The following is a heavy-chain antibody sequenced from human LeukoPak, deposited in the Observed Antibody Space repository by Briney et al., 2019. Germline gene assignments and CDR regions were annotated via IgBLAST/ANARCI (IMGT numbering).Heavy chain of an antibody. Sequence: ASVEVSCKASGYTFTSYDINWVRQATGQGLEWMGWMNPNSGNTGYAQKFQGRVTITRNTSISTAYMALSSLRSEDTAVYYCASRSSGSGIDYWGQGTLVTVSS. CDR3: ASRSSGSGIDY. J-gene: IGHJ4*02. CDR2: MNPNSGNT. D-gene: IGHD3-10*01. V-gene: IGHV1-8*03. CDR1: GYTFTSYD.